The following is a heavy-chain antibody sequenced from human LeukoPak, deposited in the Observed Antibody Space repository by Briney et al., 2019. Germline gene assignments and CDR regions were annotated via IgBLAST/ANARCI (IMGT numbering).Heavy chain of an antibody. CDR1: GGSISSYY. J-gene: IGHJ4*02. D-gene: IGHD6-13*01. CDR3: ARQGRGVDSSSWYDY. CDR2: IYYSGST. Sequence: SETLSLTCTVCGGSISSYYWSWIRQPPGKGLEWIGYIYYSGSTNYNPSLKSRVTISVDTSKNQFPLKLSSVTAADTAVYFCARQGRGVDSSSWYDYWGQGTLVTASS. V-gene: IGHV4-59*08.